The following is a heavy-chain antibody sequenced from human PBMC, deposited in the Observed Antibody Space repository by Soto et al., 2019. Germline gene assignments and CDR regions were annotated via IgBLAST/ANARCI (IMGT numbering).Heavy chain of an antibody. CDR2: IYYSGST. D-gene: IGHD2-2*01. Sequence: PSETLSLTCTVSGGSLSSGGYYWSWIRQHPGKGLEWIGYIYYSGSTYYNPSLKSRVTISVDTSKNQFSLKLSSVTAADTAVYYCARVVSPRKDIVVVPAAPNYGMDVWGQGTTVTVSS. J-gene: IGHJ6*02. CDR1: GGSLSSGGYY. CDR3: ARVVSPRKDIVVVPAAPNYGMDV. V-gene: IGHV4-31*03.